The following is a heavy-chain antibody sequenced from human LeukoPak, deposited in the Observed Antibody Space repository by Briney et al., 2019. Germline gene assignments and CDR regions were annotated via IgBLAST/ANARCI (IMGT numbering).Heavy chain of an antibody. CDR3: AKGSMAYCGGDCYSGLDAFDI. V-gene: IGHV3-30*02. CDR1: GFTFSSYG. J-gene: IGHJ3*02. Sequence: GGSLRLSCAASGFTFSSYGMHWVRQAPGKGLEWVAFIRYDGSNKYYADSVKGRFTISRDNAKNSMYLQMNSLRAEDTALYYCAKGSMAYCGGDCYSGLDAFDIWGQGTMVTVSS. D-gene: IGHD2-21*02. CDR2: IRYDGSNK.